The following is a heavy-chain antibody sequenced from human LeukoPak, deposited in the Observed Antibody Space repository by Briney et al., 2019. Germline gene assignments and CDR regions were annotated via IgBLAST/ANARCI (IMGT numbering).Heavy chain of an antibody. J-gene: IGHJ6*02. D-gene: IGHD3-16*01. CDR2: ISSSGSTI. V-gene: IGHV3-11*01. CDR3: ARDGAVSLYYFYAMDV. CDR1: GFTFSDYY. Sequence: GGSLRLSCAASGFTFSDYYMSWIRQAPGKGLEWVSYISSSGSTISYAGSVKGRSTISRDNAKNSLYLQMNSLRAEDTAVYYCARDGAVSLYYFYAMDVWGQGTTVTVAS.